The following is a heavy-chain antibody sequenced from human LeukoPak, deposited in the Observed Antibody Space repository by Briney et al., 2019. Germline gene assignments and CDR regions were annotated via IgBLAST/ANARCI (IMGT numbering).Heavy chain of an antibody. CDR2: ISRDGSDT. Sequence: GGSLRLSCAASGFSFSSHWMHWVRLAPGKGLVWVSRISRDGSDTNYADSAKGRFTISRDNAKNSLYLQMNSLRAEDTAVYYCARRSPGAFDIWGQGTMVTVSS. V-gene: IGHV3-74*01. CDR3: ARRSPGAFDI. J-gene: IGHJ3*02. CDR1: GFSFSSHW.